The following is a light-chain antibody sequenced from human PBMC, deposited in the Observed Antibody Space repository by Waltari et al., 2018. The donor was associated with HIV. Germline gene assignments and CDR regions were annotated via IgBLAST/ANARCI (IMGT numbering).Light chain of an antibody. V-gene: IGLV3-21*02. CDR3: QVWDSSTDLRV. CDR2: DDS. J-gene: IGLJ2*01. Sequence: SYVLTQPPSVSVAPGQTARITWGGNNIGSNGVHWDRQRPSQAPVFVVYDDSDRPSGIPERFSGASSWNTATLTISRVEAGDEADFYCQVWDSSTDLRVFGGGTKLTVL. CDR1: NIGSNG.